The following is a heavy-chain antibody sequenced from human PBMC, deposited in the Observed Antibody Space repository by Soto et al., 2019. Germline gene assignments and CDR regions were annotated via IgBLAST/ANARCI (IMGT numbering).Heavy chain of an antibody. J-gene: IGHJ5*01. Sequence: GGSLRLSCAASGFTFSDYAMSWVRQAPGRWLEWVSAISGNTIATYYTDSVKGRLTISRDNSKSTLYLQMNRLRAEDTAVYYCAKDSISMVRGTNNWFDSWGQGTLVTVSS. D-gene: IGHD3-10*01. CDR1: GFTFSDYA. V-gene: IGHV3-23*01. CDR3: AKDSISMVRGTNNWFDS. CDR2: ISGNTIAT.